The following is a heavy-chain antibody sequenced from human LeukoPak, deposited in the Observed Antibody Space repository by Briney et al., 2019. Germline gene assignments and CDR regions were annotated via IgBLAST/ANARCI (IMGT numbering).Heavy chain of an antibody. J-gene: IGHJ4*02. Sequence: GGSLRLSCAASGFTFENYWMSWVRQAPGKGPEWVAHIKQDGSVEHYLDSVKSRFTISRDNAKSSVILQMTSLRAEDTAVYFCARWAGVTDYWGQGTLVTVSS. CDR2: IKQDGSVE. V-gene: IGHV3-7*01. D-gene: IGHD4-23*01. CDR3: ARWAGVTDY. CDR1: GFTFENYW.